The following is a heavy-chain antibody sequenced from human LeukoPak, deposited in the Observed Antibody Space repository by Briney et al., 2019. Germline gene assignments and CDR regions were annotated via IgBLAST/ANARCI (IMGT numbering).Heavy chain of an antibody. CDR3: ARTAYNSGPDY. CDR2: IYHSGST. J-gene: IGHJ4*02. Sequence: PSQTLSLTCTVSGGSISSGGYYWSWIRQPPGKGLEWIGYIYHSGSTYYNPSLKSRVTISVDRSKNQFSLKLSSVTAADTAVYYCARTAYNSGPDYWGQGTLVTVSS. CDR1: GGSISSGGYY. V-gene: IGHV4-30-2*01. D-gene: IGHD6-19*01.